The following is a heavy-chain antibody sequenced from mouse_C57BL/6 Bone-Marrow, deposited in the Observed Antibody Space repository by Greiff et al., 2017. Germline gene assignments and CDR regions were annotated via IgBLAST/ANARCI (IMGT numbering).Heavy chain of an antibody. J-gene: IGHJ4*01. V-gene: IGHV1-81*01. CDR2: IYPRSGNT. CDR3: ARSPYYYGSIYYAMDY. D-gene: IGHD1-1*01. CDR1: GYTFTSYG. Sequence: VQLQESGAELAKPGASVKLSCKASGYTFTSYGISWVKQRTGQGLEWIGEIYPRSGNTYYNEKFKGKATLTADKSSSTAYMELRSLTSEDSAVYFGARSPYYYGSIYYAMDYWGQGTSVTVSS.